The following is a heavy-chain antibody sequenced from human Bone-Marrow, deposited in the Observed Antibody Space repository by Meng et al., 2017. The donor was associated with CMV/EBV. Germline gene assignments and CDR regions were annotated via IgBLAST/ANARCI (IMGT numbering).Heavy chain of an antibody. J-gene: IGHJ4*02. V-gene: IGHV1-8*02. CDR2: MNPNSGNT. CDR1: RYTFTAYY. CDR3: ARGTRRGSPRPFDY. D-gene: IGHD3-10*01. Sequence: ASAKVSCKASRYTFTAYYMHWVRQAPGQGLEWMGWMNPNSGNTGYAQKFQGRVTMTWNNSISTAYMELSSLRSEDTAVYYCARGTRRGSPRPFDYWGQGTLVTVSS.